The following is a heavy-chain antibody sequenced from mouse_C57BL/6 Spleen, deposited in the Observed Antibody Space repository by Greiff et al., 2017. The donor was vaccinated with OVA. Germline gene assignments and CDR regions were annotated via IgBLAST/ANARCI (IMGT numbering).Heavy chain of an antibody. D-gene: IGHD4-1*02. Sequence: QVQLKQPGAELVMPGASVKLSCKASGYTFTSYWMHWVKQRPGQGLEWIGMIHPNSGSTNYNEKFKSKATLTVDKSSSTAYMQLSSLTSEDSAVYYCARPNWDNIDYWGQGTTLTVSS. CDR3: ARPNWDNIDY. V-gene: IGHV1-64*01. CDR1: GYTFTSYW. CDR2: IHPNSGST. J-gene: IGHJ2*01.